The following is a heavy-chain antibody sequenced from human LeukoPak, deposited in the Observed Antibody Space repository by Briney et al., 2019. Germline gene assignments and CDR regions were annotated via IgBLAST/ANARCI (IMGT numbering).Heavy chain of an antibody. J-gene: IGHJ4*02. CDR1: GFTFSSYS. CDR2: ISSSSSTI. CDR3: AGEFSAWEPYSRGVVY. D-gene: IGHD1-26*01. Sequence: GGSLRLSCAASGFTFSSYSMNWVRQAPGKGLEWVSYISSSSSTIYYADSVKGRFTISRDDAKNSLYLQMNSLRAEDTAVYYCAGEFSAWEPYSRGVVYWGQGTLSPSPQ. V-gene: IGHV3-48*04.